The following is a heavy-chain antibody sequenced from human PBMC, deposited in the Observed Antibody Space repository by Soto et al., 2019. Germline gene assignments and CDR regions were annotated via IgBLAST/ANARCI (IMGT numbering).Heavy chain of an antibody. CDR1: GGTFSSYA. V-gene: IGHV1-69*13. J-gene: IGHJ4*02. CDR3: AKGQDRITGTTIDY. CDR2: IIPIFGTA. Sequence: SSVKVSCKASGGTFSSYAISWVRQAPGQGLEWMGGIIPIFGTANYAQKFQGRVTITADESTSTAYMELSSLRSEDTAVYYCAKGQDRITGTTIDYWGQGPLVTVS. D-gene: IGHD1-20*01.